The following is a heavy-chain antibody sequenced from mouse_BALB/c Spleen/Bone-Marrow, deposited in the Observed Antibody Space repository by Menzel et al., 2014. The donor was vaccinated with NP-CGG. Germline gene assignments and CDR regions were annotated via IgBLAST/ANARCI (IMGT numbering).Heavy chain of an antibody. J-gene: IGHJ4*01. Sequence: EVMLVESGGGLVKPGGSLKLSCAASGFTFSSYTMSWVRQTPEKRLEWVATISSGGSYTYYPDSVKGRFTIPRDNAKNTLYLQMSSLKSEDTAMYYCTRDPYYYGSSYAMDYWGQGTSVTVSS. CDR2: ISSGGSYT. CDR1: GFTFSSYT. V-gene: IGHV5-6-4*01. D-gene: IGHD1-1*01. CDR3: TRDPYYYGSSYAMDY.